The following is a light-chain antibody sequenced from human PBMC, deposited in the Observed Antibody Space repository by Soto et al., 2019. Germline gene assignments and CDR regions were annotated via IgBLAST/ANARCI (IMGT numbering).Light chain of an antibody. CDR1: SSNIGAGYD. J-gene: IGLJ1*01. CDR3: QSYDTSLSGV. V-gene: IGLV1-40*01. CDR2: GNI. Sequence: QSVLTQPPSVSGAPGQRVTISCTGSSSNIGAGYDVHWYQQLPGTAPKLLIYGNINRPSGVPDQFSGSKSGTSASLAITGLQAEDEADYYCQSYDTSLSGVFGTGTKVTVL.